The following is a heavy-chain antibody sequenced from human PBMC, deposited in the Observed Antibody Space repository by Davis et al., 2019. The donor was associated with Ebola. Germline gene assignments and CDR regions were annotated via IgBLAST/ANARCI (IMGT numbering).Heavy chain of an antibody. D-gene: IGHD6-19*01. J-gene: IGHJ6*02. Sequence: SVKVSCKASGGTFSSYAISWVRQAPGQGLEWMGGIIPIFGTANYAQKFQGRVTITADKSTSTAYMELSSLRSEDTAVYYCARDHSSVYYYYGMDVRGQGTTVTVSS. CDR2: IIPIFGTA. V-gene: IGHV1-69*06. CDR1: GGTFSSYA. CDR3: ARDHSSVYYYYGMDV.